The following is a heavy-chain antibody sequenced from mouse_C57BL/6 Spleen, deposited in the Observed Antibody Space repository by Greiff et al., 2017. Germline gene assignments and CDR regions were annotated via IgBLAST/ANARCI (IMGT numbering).Heavy chain of an antibody. CDR1: GYTFTDYY. CDR2: INPNNGGT. V-gene: IGHV1-26*01. D-gene: IGHD2-3*01. J-gene: IGHJ1*03. Sequence: EVQLQQSGPELVKPGASVKISCKASGYTFTDYYMNWVKQSHGKSLEWIGDINPNNGGTSYNQKFKGKATLTVDKSSSKAYMELRSLTSEDSAVYYCARGGDGYYVGYFAVWGTGTTVTASS. CDR3: ARGGDGYYVGYFAV.